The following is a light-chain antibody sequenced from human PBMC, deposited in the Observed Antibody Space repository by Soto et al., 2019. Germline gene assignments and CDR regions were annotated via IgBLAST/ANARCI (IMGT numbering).Light chain of an antibody. CDR2: DAS. Sequence: EILLTQSPGTLSLSPGEGATLSCRASQTVSSYLAWYQQKPGQVPRLLIYDASSRATGIPDRFSGSGSGTDFTLTISRLEPEDLAVYYCQHYGSLPFTFGPGTKVDIK. J-gene: IGKJ3*01. CDR3: QHYGSLPFT. CDR1: QTVSSY. V-gene: IGKV3-20*01.